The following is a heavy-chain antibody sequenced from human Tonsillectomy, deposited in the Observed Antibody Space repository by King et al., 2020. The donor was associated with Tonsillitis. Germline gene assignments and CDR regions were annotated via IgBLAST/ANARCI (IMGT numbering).Heavy chain of an antibody. Sequence: QLQESGAGLVKPSETLSLTCTVSGGSISSSSYYWGWIRQPPGKGLEWIGSIYYSGSTYYNPSLKSRVTISVDTSKNQFSLKLSSVTAADTAVYYCARLRDYGDYYYYYMDVWGKGTTVTVSS. J-gene: IGHJ6*03. CDR1: GGSISSSSYY. D-gene: IGHD4-17*01. CDR2: IYYSGST. V-gene: IGHV4-39*01. CDR3: ARLRDYGDYYYYYMDV.